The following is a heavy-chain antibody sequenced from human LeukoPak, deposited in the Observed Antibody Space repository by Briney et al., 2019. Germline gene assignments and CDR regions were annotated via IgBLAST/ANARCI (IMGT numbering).Heavy chain of an antibody. J-gene: IGHJ6*03. D-gene: IGHD6-13*01. V-gene: IGHV3-7*01. CDR3: ARVSSSYIYYYYYMDV. CDR1: GLTFSSYW. CDR2: IKQDGSAK. Sequence: PGGSLRLSCAASGLTFSSYWLSWVRQPPGKGLEWVANIKQDGSAKYYVDSVKGRFTISRDSAKNSLYLQMNSLRAEDTAVYYCARVSSSYIYYYYYMDVWGKGTTVTVSS.